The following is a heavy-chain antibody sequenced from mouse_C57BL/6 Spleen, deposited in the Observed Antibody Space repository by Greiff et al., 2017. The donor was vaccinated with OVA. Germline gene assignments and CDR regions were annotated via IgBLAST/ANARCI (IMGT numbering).Heavy chain of an antibody. D-gene: IGHD2-5*01. CDR2: IDPSDSET. V-gene: IGHV1-52*01. CDR1: GYTFTSYW. J-gene: IGHJ4*01. CDR3: ARGYYSKWYYAMDY. Sequence: QVQLQQPGAELVRPGSSVKLSCKASGYTFTSYWMHWVKQRPIQGLEWIGNIDPSDSETHYNQKFKDKATLTVDKSSSTAYMQLSSLTSEDSAVYYCARGYYSKWYYAMDYWGQGTSVTVSS.